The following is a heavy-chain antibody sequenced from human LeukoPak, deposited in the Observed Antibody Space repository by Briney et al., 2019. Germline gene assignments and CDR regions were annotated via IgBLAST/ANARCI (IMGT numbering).Heavy chain of an antibody. CDR2: FHYSRST. CDR1: GASISIGSYY. V-gene: IGHV4-61*01. J-gene: IGHJ3*02. CDR3: ARAVFAFDI. D-gene: IGHD3-10*01. Sequence: SETLSLTCTVSGASISIGSYYWSWLRQPPGKGLEWIGYFHYSRSTNYSPSLKRRVAISIDTSKNQFALKLSSVTAADTAVYHCARAVFAFDIWGQGTMVAVSP.